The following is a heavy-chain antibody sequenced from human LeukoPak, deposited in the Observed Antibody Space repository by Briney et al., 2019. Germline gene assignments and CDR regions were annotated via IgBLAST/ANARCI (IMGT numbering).Heavy chain of an antibody. CDR2: IYYSGST. J-gene: IGHJ4*02. V-gene: IGHV4-39*01. Sequence: KPSETLSLTCTVSGGSISSSSYYWGWIRQPPGKGLQWIGSIYYSGSTYYNPFLKSRVTISVDTSKNQFSLKLSSVTAADTAVYYCARRTRYYYDSSGYYYWGQGTLVTVSS. D-gene: IGHD3-22*01. CDR1: GGSISSSSYY. CDR3: ARRTRYYYDSSGYYY.